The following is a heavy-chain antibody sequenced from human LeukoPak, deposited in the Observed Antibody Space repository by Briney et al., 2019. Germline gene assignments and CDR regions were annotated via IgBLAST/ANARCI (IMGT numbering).Heavy chain of an antibody. J-gene: IGHJ5*02. D-gene: IGHD1-26*01. CDR1: GFTFSSYA. V-gene: IGHV3-23*01. CDR3: ARDRAGELLSSNWFDP. CDR2: ISGSGGST. Sequence: PGGSLRLSCAASGFTFSSYAMSWVRQAPGKGLEWVSAISGSGGSTYYADSVKGRFTISRDNSKNTLYLQMNSLRAEDTAVYYCARDRAGELLSSNWFDPWGQGTLVTVSS.